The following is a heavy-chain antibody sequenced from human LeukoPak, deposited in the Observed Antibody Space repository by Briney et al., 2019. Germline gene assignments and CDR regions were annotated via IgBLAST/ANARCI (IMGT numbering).Heavy chain of an antibody. CDR1: GFTFSSYA. CDR3: AKKNGYCSSTSCFYYYMDV. D-gene: IGHD2-2*03. CDR2: ISGSGSST. V-gene: IGHV3-23*01. J-gene: IGHJ6*03. Sequence: GGSLRLSCAASGFTFSSYAMSWVRQAPGKGLEWVSAISGSGSSTYYADSVKGRFTISRDNSKNTLYLQMNSLRAEDTAVYYCAKKNGYCSSTSCFYYYMDVWGKGTTVTVS.